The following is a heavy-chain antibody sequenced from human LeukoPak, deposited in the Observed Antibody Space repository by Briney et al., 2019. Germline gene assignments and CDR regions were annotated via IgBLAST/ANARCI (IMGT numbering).Heavy chain of an antibody. J-gene: IGHJ4*02. CDR2: ISNDGSKK. V-gene: IGHV3-30*18. D-gene: IGHD6-13*01. Sequence: PGRSLRLSCAASGFTFSSYGMHWVRQAPGKGLEWVTLISNDGSKKYYVDSVKGRFTISRDNSKNTLYLQMNSLRAEDTAVYYCAKDEGIAAAGMGYWGQGTLVTVSS. CDR3: AKDEGIAAAGMGY. CDR1: GFTFSSYG.